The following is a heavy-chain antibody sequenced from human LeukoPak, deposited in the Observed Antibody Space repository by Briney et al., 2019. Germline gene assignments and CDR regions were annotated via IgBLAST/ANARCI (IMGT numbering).Heavy chain of an antibody. CDR2: IKHSGST. Sequence: SETLSLTRAVYGGSFRGYYWSWFRQPPGKGLEWIGEIKHSGSTNYNPSLTSRVTISVDTSKNQYSLKLSSVTAAGTAVYYWARVSCAPQHIVVVRPIDYWGQGTLVTVSS. J-gene: IGHJ4*02. V-gene: IGHV4-34*01. D-gene: IGHD3-22*01. CDR1: GGSFRGYY. CDR3: ARVSCAPQHIVVVRPIDY.